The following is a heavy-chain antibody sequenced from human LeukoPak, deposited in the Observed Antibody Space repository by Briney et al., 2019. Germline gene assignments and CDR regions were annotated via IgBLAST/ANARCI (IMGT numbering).Heavy chain of an antibody. CDR2: INHSGST. J-gene: IGHJ4*02. V-gene: IGHV4-34*01. CDR3: ARSIAAAGTEVDY. D-gene: IGHD6-13*01. CDR1: GGSFSGYY. Sequence: SETLSLTCAVYGGSFSGYYWSWIRQPPGKGLEWNGEINHSGSTNYNPSLKSRVTISVDTSKNQFSLKLSSVTAADTAVYYCARSIAAAGTEVDYWGQGTLITVSS.